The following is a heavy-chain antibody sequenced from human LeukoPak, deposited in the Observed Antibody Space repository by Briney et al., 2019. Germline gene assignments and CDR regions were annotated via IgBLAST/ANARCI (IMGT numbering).Heavy chain of an antibody. CDR3: ARTPTTVTPGAFDI. Sequence: GRSLRLSCAASGFTFSSYAVHWVRQAPGKGLEWVAVISYDGSNKYYADSVKGRFTISRDNSKNTLYLQMNSLRAEDTAVYYCARTPTTVTPGAFDIWGQGTMVTVSS. CDR2: ISYDGSNK. D-gene: IGHD4-17*01. V-gene: IGHV3-30*04. CDR1: GFTFSSYA. J-gene: IGHJ3*02.